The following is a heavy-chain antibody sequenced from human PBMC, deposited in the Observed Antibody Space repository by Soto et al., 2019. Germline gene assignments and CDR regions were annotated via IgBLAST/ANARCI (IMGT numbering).Heavy chain of an antibody. Sequence: VQLVQSGAEVKKPGASVKVSCKASGYTFTSYGISWVRQAPGQGLEWMGWISAYNGNTNYAQKLQGRVTMTTDTPTSTAYMVLRGLRSDDTAVYYCARVVTMVRGVIHWFDPWGQGTLVTVSS. V-gene: IGHV1-18*01. D-gene: IGHD3-10*01. J-gene: IGHJ5*02. CDR3: ARVVTMVRGVIHWFDP. CDR2: ISAYNGNT. CDR1: GYTFTSYG.